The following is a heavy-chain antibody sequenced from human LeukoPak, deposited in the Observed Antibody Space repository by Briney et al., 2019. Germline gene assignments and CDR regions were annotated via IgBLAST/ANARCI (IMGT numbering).Heavy chain of an antibody. Sequence: PGGSLRLSCAASGFTSSSYEMNWVRQAPGKGLEWVSYISSSGSTIYYADSVKGRFTISRDNAKNSLYLQMNSLRAEDTAVYYCARVFPYYYGSGSYYFDYWGQGTLVTVSS. J-gene: IGHJ4*02. CDR1: GFTSSSYE. CDR2: ISSSGSTI. CDR3: ARVFPYYYGSGSYYFDY. V-gene: IGHV3-48*03. D-gene: IGHD3-10*01.